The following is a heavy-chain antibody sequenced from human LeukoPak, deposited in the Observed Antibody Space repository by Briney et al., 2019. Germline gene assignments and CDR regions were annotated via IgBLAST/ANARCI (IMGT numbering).Heavy chain of an antibody. Sequence: SETLSLTCTVSGGSVSSGSYYWSWIRQPPGKGLEWIGYIYYSGSTNYNPSLKSRVTISVDTSKNQFSLKLSSVTAADTAVYYCARGKRYYDILTGYYNGHFDYWGQGTLVTVSS. CDR2: IYYSGST. D-gene: IGHD3-9*01. CDR1: GGSVSSGSYY. CDR3: ARGKRYYDILTGYYNGHFDY. V-gene: IGHV4-61*01. J-gene: IGHJ4*02.